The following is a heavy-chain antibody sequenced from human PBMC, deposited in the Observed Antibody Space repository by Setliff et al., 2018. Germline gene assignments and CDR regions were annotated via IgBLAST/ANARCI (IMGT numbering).Heavy chain of an antibody. CDR1: GGSISSYY. D-gene: IGHD4-17*01. CDR3: ARETTMTYYFYYMDV. Sequence: PSETLSLTCTVSGGSISSYYWIWIRQPPGKGLEWIGYIYSSGRTNYNPSLKSRVTLSVDTSNNQFSLKVSSVTAADTAVYYCARETTMTYYFYYMDVWGKGTTVTVSS. J-gene: IGHJ6*03. V-gene: IGHV4-59*12. CDR2: IYSSGRT.